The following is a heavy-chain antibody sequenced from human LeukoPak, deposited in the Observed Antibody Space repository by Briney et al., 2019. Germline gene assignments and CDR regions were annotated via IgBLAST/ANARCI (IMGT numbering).Heavy chain of an antibody. D-gene: IGHD6-19*01. CDR1: GFSFSDYG. Sequence: PGGSLRLSCGASGFSFSDYGMHWVRQAPGKGLEWVAVISYDGTRQFYADSVKGRFAISRDNSNNTVYLQMNSLRPEDTAVYYCAKREAVTVTAEWDYLDYWGQGILVTVSS. J-gene: IGHJ4*02. CDR2: ISYDGTRQ. V-gene: IGHV3-30*18. CDR3: AKREAVTVTAEWDYLDY.